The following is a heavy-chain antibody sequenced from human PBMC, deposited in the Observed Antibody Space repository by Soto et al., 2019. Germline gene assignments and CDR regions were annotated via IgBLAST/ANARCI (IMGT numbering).Heavy chain of an antibody. CDR1: GFTFSSYA. Sequence: GGSLRLSCAASGFTFSSYAMSWVRQAPGKGLEWVSAISGSGGSTYYADSVKGRFTISRDNSKNTRYLQMNSLRAEATAVYFFAKSLATLYYFDYWGQGTLVTVSS. D-gene: IGHD5-12*01. CDR3: AKSLATLYYFDY. J-gene: IGHJ4*02. V-gene: IGHV3-23*01. CDR2: ISGSGGST.